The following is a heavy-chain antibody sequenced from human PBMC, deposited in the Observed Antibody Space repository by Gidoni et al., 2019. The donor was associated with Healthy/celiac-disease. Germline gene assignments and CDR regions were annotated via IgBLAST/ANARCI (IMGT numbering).Heavy chain of an antibody. CDR2: ISGSGGST. J-gene: IGHJ4*02. CDR1: A. V-gene: IGHV3-23*01. Sequence: AMSWVRQAPGKGLEWVSAISGSGGSTYYADSVKGRFTISRDNSKNTLYLQMNSLRAEDTAVYYCAGGYDSSGYYYGVFDYWGQGTLVTVSS. D-gene: IGHD3-22*01. CDR3: AGGYDSSGYYYGVFDY.